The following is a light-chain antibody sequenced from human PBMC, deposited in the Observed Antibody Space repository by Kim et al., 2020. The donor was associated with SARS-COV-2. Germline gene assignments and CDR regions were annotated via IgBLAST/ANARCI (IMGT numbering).Light chain of an antibody. Sequence: QSVLTQPPSVSGAPGQRVTISCTGSRSNIGAGYDVHWYQQLPGTAPKVLIFGNNNRPSGVPDRFSGSKSGTSASLAITGLQAEDEADYYCQSYDSSLSGWVFGGGTQLTVL. CDR1: RSNIGAGYD. V-gene: IGLV1-40*01. CDR3: QSYDSSLSGWV. CDR2: GNN. J-gene: IGLJ3*02.